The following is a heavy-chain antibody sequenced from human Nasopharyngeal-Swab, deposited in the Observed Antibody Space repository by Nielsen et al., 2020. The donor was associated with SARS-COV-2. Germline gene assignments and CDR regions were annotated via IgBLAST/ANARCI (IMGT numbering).Heavy chain of an antibody. CDR3: ARDRGFDGYYYMDV. V-gene: IGHV3-53*01. Sequence: GGSLRLSCAVSGFTFSNYWMSWVRQAPGKGLEWVSLISTGGTTSYADSVKGRFTISRDISKNTLYLQMNSLRAEDTAVYYCARDRGFDGYYYMDVWGKGTTVTVSS. CDR1: GFTFSNYW. CDR2: ISTGGTT. J-gene: IGHJ6*03. D-gene: IGHD3-10*01.